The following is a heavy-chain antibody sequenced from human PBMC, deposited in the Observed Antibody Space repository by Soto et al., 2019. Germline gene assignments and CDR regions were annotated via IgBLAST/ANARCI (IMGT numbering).Heavy chain of an antibody. Sequence: SETLSLTCTVSGGSISSGGYYWSWIRQHPGKGLEWIGYIYYSGSTYYNPSLKSRVTISVDTSKNQFSLKLSSVTAADTAVYYCAREPSWADSGSYYNSPRVYYYGMDVWGQGTTVTVSS. J-gene: IGHJ6*02. CDR1: GGSISSGGYY. CDR2: IYYSGST. CDR3: AREPSWADSGSYYNSPRVYYYGMDV. D-gene: IGHD3-10*01. V-gene: IGHV4-31*03.